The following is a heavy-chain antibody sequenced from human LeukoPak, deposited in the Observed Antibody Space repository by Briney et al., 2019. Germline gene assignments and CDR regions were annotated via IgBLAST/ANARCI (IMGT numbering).Heavy chain of an antibody. D-gene: IGHD6-13*01. CDR1: GFTVNSHY. Sequence: GGSLRLSCEASGFTVNSHYMSWVRQAPGKGLEWVSVIYSGGTTYYADSVKGRFTISRDKSKNTLCLQMNSLRAEDSAVYSCTRGRIGAAAGRTYYYYYYMDVWGKGTTVTVSS. CDR3: TRGRIGAAAGRTYYYYYYMDV. V-gene: IGHV3-66*02. CDR2: IYSGGTT. J-gene: IGHJ6*03.